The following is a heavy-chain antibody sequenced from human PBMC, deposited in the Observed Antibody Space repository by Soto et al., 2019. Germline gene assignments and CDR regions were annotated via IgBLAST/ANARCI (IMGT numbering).Heavy chain of an antibody. CDR1: GYTFTSYY. D-gene: IGHD7-27*01. CDR2: INPSGGST. V-gene: IGHV1-46*01. CDR3: ARAGWGFQLGY. J-gene: IGHJ4*02. Sequence: GESLKLSCKASGYTFTSYYMHWVRQAPGQGLEWMGIINPSGGSTSYAQKFQGRVTMTRDTSTSTVYMELSSLRSEDTAVYYCARAGWGFQLGYWGQGTLVTVSS.